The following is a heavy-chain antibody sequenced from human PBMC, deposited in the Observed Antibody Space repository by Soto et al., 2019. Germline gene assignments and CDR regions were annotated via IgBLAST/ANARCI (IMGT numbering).Heavy chain of an antibody. D-gene: IGHD3-22*01. Sequence: LRLSCAASGFTFSGYAMSWVRQAPGKGLEWVSAISGSGGSTYYADSVKGRSTISRDNSKNTLYLQMNSLRAEDTAVYYCAKDLFTMIVVVITFGFDYWGQGTLVTVSS. CDR2: ISGSGGST. CDR3: AKDLFTMIVVVITFGFDY. CDR1: GFTFSGYA. J-gene: IGHJ4*02. V-gene: IGHV3-23*01.